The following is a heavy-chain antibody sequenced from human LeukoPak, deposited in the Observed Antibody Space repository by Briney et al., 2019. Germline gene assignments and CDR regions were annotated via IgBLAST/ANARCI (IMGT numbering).Heavy chain of an antibody. D-gene: IGHD3/OR15-3a*01. Sequence: ASVKVSCKASGGTFSSYAISWVRQAPGQGLEWMGGIIPIFGTANYAQKFQGRVTITADESTSTAYMKLSSLRSEDTAVYYYAKVGPSWPSVPAGFDYWGQGTLVTVSS. V-gene: IGHV1-69*13. CDR2: IIPIFGTA. CDR1: GGTFSSYA. J-gene: IGHJ4*02. CDR3: AKVGPSWPSVPAGFDY.